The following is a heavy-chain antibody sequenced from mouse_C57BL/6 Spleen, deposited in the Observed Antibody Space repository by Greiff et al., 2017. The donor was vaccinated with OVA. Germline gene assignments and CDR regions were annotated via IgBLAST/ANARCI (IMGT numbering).Heavy chain of an antibody. Sequence: VQLQQSGPVLVKPGASVKMSCKASGYTFTDYYMNWVKQSHGKSLEWIGVINPYNGGTSYNQKFKGKATFPVDKSSSTAYMELNSLTAEDSAVYYCARGELRAMDYWGQGTSVTVSS. CDR3: ARGELRAMDY. V-gene: IGHV1-19*01. CDR2: INPYNGGT. J-gene: IGHJ4*01. CDR1: GYTFTDYY.